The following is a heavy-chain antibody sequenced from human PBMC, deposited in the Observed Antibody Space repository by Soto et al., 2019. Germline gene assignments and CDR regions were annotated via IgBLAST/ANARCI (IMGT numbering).Heavy chain of an antibody. J-gene: IGHJ4*02. D-gene: IGHD1-26*01. CDR1: GKSLSGYY. CDR3: ARHHVRGRTIAGAAEF. V-gene: IGHV4-34*01. CDR2: INLSGNT. Sequence: LSLTCAVYGKSLSGYYWSWIRQPPGKALEWIGEINLSGNTNYNPSLKSRVTISVDTSKNQLFLNLSSMTAADTAMYYCARHHVRGRTIAGAAEFWGQGTLVTVSS.